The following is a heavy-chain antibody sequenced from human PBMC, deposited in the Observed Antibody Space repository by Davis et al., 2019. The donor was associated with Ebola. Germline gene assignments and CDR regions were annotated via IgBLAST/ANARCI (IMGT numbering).Heavy chain of an antibody. CDR3: AGGRNIVVVTAILNY. Sequence: MPSETLSLTFAVHGWSFSGFYWSWIRQPPGKGLEWTGEINHSGITNYNPSLKSRVTMSVDTSKNQFSLKLSSVTAADTAVYYCAGGRNIVVVTAILNYWGQGTLVTVSS. V-gene: IGHV4-34*01. J-gene: IGHJ4*02. CDR1: GWSFSGFY. CDR2: INHSGIT. D-gene: IGHD2-21*02.